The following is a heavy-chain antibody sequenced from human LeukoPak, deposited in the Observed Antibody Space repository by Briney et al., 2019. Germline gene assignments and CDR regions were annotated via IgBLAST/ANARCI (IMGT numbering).Heavy chain of an antibody. D-gene: IGHD3-22*01. CDR2: INPNSGGT. V-gene: IGHV1-2*02. J-gene: IGHJ3*02. Sequence: GVSVKVSRKACRYTVTVNYIHWVRQAPGKGLEWMGCINPNSGGTNYAQKFQGRVTMTRDTSISTAYMELSRLRSDDTAVYYCARWGDYYDRSLAIWGQGTMVTVSS. CDR1: RYTVTVNY. CDR3: ARWGDYYDRSLAI.